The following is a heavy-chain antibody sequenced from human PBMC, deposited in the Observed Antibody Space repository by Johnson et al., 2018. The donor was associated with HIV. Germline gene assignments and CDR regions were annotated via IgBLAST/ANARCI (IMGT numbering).Heavy chain of an antibody. J-gene: IGHJ3*02. CDR2: IYSGGST. V-gene: IGHV3-66*03. D-gene: IGHD7-27*01. CDR1: GFTVSSNY. Sequence: VQLVESGGGLIQPGGSLRLSCAASGFTVSSNYMSWVRQAPGKGLEWVSVIYSGGSTYYADSVKGRFTISRDNSKNTLYLQMNSLRAEDTAVYYCSRDELGDTGAFDIWGQGTMVNVS. CDR3: SRDELGDTGAFDI.